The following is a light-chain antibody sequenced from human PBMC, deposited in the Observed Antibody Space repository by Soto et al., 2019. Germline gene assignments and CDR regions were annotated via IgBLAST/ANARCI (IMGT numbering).Light chain of an antibody. J-gene: IGLJ2*01. CDR2: EVS. V-gene: IGLV2-8*01. CDR3: TAYGGSNNYVV. CDR1: SSDVGAYIY. Sequence: QSVLTQPPSASGSPGQSVTISCTGTSSDVGAYIYVSWYQQHPGKAPKLMIYEVSRRPSGVPDRFSGSRSGNTASLTVSGLQAEDAGDYYCTAYGGSNNYVVFGGGTKLTVL.